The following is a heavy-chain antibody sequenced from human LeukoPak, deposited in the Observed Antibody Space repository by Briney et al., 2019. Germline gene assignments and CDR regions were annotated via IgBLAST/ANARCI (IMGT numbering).Heavy chain of an antibody. Sequence: ASVKVSCKASGYTFTSYGISWVRQAPGQGLEWMGWISAYNGNTNYAQKLQGRVTMTTDTSTSTAYMELRSLRSDDTAVYYCARVSVGFLEWLLHDKCDAFDIWGQGTMVTVSS. V-gene: IGHV1-18*01. CDR2: ISAYNGNT. CDR3: ARVSVGFLEWLLHDKCDAFDI. D-gene: IGHD3-3*01. CDR1: GYTFTSYG. J-gene: IGHJ3*02.